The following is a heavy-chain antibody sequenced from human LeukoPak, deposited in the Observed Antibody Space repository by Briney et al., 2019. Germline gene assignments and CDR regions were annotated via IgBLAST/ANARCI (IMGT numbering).Heavy chain of an antibody. CDR3: AKDRYCSGGSCYYFDY. CDR2: IWYDGSNK. J-gene: IGHJ4*02. D-gene: IGHD2-15*01. CDR1: RFTFSSYG. Sequence: PGGSLRLSCAASRFTFSSYGMHWVRQAPGKGLEWVAVIWYDGSNKYYADSVKGRFTISRDNSKNTLYLQMNSLRAEDTAVYYCAKDRYCSGGSCYYFDYWGQGTLVTVSS. V-gene: IGHV3-33*06.